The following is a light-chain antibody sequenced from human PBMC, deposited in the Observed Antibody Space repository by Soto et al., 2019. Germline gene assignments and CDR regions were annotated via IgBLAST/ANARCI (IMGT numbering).Light chain of an antibody. V-gene: IGKV3-20*01. CDR3: RQYGSSPPIT. CDR2: GAS. Sequence: EIVLTQSPGTLSLSPGERATLSCRASQSVSRSSLAWYQQKPGQAPRLLIYGASSRATGIPDRFSGSGSGTDFTLTISRLEPEDFAVYYCRQYGSSPPITFGQGTRLEIK. J-gene: IGKJ5*01. CDR1: QSVSRSS.